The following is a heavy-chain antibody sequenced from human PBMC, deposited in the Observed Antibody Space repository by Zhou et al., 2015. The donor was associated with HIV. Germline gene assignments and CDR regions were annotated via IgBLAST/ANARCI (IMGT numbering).Heavy chain of an antibody. V-gene: IGHV1-69*01. CDR2: IIPIFGTA. CDR3: ARDYYYDSSGYYYGDAFDI. CDR1: GGTFSSYA. D-gene: IGHD3-22*01. Sequence: QVQLVQSGAEVKLPGSSVKVSCKASGGTFSSYAISWVRQAPGQGLEWMGGIIPIFGTANYAQKFQGRVTITADESTSTAYMELSSLRSEDTAVYYCARDYYYDSSGYYYGDAFDIWGQGTMVTVSS. J-gene: IGHJ3*02.